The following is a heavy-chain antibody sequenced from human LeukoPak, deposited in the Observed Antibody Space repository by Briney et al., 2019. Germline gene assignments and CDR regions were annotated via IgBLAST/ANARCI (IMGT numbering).Heavy chain of an antibody. CDR3: ARDGHRGYNWFDP. CDR1: GDSISSSTYY. Sequence: SETLSLTCIVSGDSISSSTYYWAWIRQPPGKGLEWIGSISHTGTTYYKPSLKSQVTISVDTSKNQFSLKLSSVTAADTAVYYCARDGHRGYNWFDPWGQGTLVTVSS. CDR2: ISHTGTT. V-gene: IGHV4-39*07. J-gene: IGHJ5*02. D-gene: IGHD2-15*01.